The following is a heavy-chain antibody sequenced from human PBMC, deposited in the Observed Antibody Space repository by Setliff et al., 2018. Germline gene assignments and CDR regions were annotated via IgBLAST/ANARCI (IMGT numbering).Heavy chain of an antibody. D-gene: IGHD2-2*01. CDR3: ARVREGVPAAGY. Sequence: ASVKVSCKASGYTFTSYGISWVRQAPGQGLEWMGWISTYNGNTNYAQKLQGRVTMTTDTSTSTAYMELRSLRSDDTAVYYCARVREGVPAAGYWGQGTLVTVSS. CDR1: GYTFTSYG. V-gene: IGHV1-18*01. J-gene: IGHJ4*02. CDR2: ISTYNGNT.